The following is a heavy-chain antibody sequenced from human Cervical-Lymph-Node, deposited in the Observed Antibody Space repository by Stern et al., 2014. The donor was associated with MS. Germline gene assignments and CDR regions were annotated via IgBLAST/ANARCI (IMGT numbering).Heavy chain of an antibody. V-gene: IGHV1-46*01. D-gene: IGHD3-3*01. CDR2: IHPSSGST. J-gene: IGHJ4*02. Sequence: VQLVESGAEVKKPWASVKVSCKASGYTFTSYYMHWVRQAPGQGLEWMGIIHPSSGSTNYAQKFQGRVIMTRDTSTSTVYLELSSLRSEDTAVFYCARGLPYFDFWSGYPNLDYWGQGTLVTVS. CDR3: ARGLPYFDFWSGYPNLDY. CDR1: GYTFTSYY.